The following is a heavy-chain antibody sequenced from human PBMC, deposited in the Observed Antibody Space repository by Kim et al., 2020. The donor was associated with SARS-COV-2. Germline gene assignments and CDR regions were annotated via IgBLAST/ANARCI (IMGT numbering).Heavy chain of an antibody. J-gene: IGHJ3*02. D-gene: IGHD4-17*01. V-gene: IGHV4-39*01. CDR1: GGSISSSSYY. CDR2: IYYSGST. CDR3: ARHEIGYGGNSGSDAFDI. Sequence: SETLSLTCTVSGGSISSSSYYWGWIRQPPGKGLEWIGSIYYSGSTYYNPSLKSRVTISVDTSKNQFSLKLSSVTAADTAVYYCARHEIGYGGNSGSDAFDIWGQGTMVTVSS.